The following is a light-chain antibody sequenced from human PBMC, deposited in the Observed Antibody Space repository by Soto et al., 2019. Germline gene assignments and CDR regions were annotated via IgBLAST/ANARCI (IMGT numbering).Light chain of an antibody. CDR3: QQVYSTRT. CDR1: QSINNY. J-gene: IGKJ1*01. V-gene: IGKV1-39*01. CDR2: ASS. Sequence: DIQMTQSPSSLSASVGDRVTITGRASQSINNYLNWYQHKPGKAPKLLIYASSSLQSGVPSRFSGSGSGTYFTLTISILQHEDFATYYCQQVYSTRTFGQGTKVEIK.